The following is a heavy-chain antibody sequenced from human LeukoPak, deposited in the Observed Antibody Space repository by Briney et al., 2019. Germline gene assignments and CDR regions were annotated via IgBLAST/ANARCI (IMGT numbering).Heavy chain of an antibody. CDR2: ITTSSSTI. Sequence: GGSLRLSCAASGFTFSSYSMNWVRQAPGKWLEWVSYITTSSSTIFYADSVKGRFTISRDNAKNSLYLQMNSLRAEDTAVYYCAREVGGSSTSCSDHWGQGTLVTVSS. V-gene: IGHV3-48*01. D-gene: IGHD2-2*01. CDR1: GFTFSSYS. J-gene: IGHJ5*02. CDR3: AREVGGSSTSCSDH.